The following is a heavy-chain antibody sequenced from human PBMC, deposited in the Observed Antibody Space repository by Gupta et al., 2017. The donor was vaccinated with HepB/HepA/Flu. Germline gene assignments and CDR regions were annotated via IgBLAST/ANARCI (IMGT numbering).Heavy chain of an antibody. Sequence: EVQLLESGGGLLQPGGSLSLSCAASGFTFSSFDMNWVRQAPGKGLEWVSGINRDAGKTHYADFVKGRFTISRDNSRNTLSLQMTSLRVEDTAVYYCAKALASGRMFYFDSWGQGTLVTVS. V-gene: IGHV3-23*01. D-gene: IGHD6-19*01. CDR2: INRDAGKT. J-gene: IGHJ4*02. CDR3: AKALASGRMFYFDS. CDR1: GFTFSSFD.